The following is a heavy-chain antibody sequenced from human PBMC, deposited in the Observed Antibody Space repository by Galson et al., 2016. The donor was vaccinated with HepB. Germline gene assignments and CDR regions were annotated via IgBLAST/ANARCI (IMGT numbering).Heavy chain of an antibody. D-gene: IGHD6-25*01. V-gene: IGHV4-59*01. Sequence: ETLSLTCIVSRGSISRYYWSWVRPPPGKGLEWIGDIYYSGSTKYNPSLKSRVTIPVDRSKTQFSLELRSVTAADSAVYYCAGDHGSGGWLYWGQGILVTVSS. CDR3: AGDHGSGGWLY. CDR2: IYYSGST. J-gene: IGHJ4*02. CDR1: RGSISRYY.